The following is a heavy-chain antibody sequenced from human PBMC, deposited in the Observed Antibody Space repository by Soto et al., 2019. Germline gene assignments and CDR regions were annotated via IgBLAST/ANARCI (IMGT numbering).Heavy chain of an antibody. CDR3: ARGPGADYGDYHVFYV. CDR1: GSTFSIYV. V-gene: IGHV1-69*06. J-gene: IGHJ3*01. CDR2: IIPIFGTS. D-gene: IGHD4-17*01. Sequence: QVQVVQSGAEVKKPGSSVKVSCKASGSTFSIYVISWVRQAPGQGLEWMGGIIPIFGTSNYAQKFQDRVTMTADRSTSTAYMEVNSLRSEDTAVYYCARGPGADYGDYHVFYVWGQGTMVTVSS.